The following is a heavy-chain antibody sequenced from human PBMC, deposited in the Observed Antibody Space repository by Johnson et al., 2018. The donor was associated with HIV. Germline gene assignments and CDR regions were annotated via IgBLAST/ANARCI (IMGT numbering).Heavy chain of an antibody. CDR1: GFTFSDYY. J-gene: IGHJ3*02. V-gene: IGHV3-11*04. CDR3: ARDLYYYDTSGYYLNGPDAFDI. D-gene: IGHD3-22*01. CDR2: ISESGTTI. Sequence: QVRLVESGGGLVKPGGSLRLSCAASGFTFSDYYMSWIRQAPGKGLEWVSYISESGTTIYYADSVKGRFTISRDSSKNTLYLQVNSLRAEDTAVYYCARDLYYYDTSGYYLNGPDAFDIWGQGTMVTVSS.